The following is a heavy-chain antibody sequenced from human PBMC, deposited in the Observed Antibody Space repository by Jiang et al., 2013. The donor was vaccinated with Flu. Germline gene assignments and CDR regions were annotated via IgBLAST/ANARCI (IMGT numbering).Heavy chain of an antibody. V-gene: IGHV3-48*02. CDR2: ISSSSSAI. J-gene: IGHJ4*02. CDR3: ARATGDY. Sequence: VSYISSSSSAIYYADSVKGRFTISRDNAKNSLYLQMNSLRDEDTAVYYCARATGDYWGQGTLVTVSS.